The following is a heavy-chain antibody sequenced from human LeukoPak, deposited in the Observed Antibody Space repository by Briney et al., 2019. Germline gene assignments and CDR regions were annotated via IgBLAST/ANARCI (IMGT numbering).Heavy chain of an antibody. D-gene: IGHD3-10*01. CDR1: GASFSSSSHF. CDR2: IYYNGST. J-gene: IGHJ3*02. CDR3: ARALRAVNAFDI. V-gene: IGHV4-39*07. Sequence: SETLSLTCTVSGASFSSSSHFWGWIRQAPGKGLEWIGNIYYNGSTYYRPSLKSRVTRSVDTSKNQFSLKLSSVTAADTAVYYCARALRAVNAFDIWGVGTMVIVSS.